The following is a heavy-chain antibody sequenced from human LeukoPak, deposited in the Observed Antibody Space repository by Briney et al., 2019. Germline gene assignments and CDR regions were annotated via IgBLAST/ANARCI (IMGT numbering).Heavy chain of an antibody. CDR3: ASRFEWLSSFDY. CDR2: ISESGADT. Sequence: GGSLRLSCAASGFTLGSYAMNWVRRAPGKGLEWVSVISESGADTYYADAVKGRFTISRDNSKNTFYLQMNSLRAEDTAVYYCASRFEWLSSFDYWGQGTLVTVSS. J-gene: IGHJ4*02. CDR1: GFTLGSYA. D-gene: IGHD3-3*01. V-gene: IGHV3-23*01.